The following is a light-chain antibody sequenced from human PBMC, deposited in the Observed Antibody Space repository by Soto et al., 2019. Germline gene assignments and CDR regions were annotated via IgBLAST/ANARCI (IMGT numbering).Light chain of an antibody. J-gene: IGKJ1*01. CDR3: LQDYSYPRT. Sequence: AIQLTQSPSSLSASVGDRVTITCRASQGIRNDLGWYQVKPGTAPKLLIYAASTLQSEVPSRFSGSGSGTEFTLTISSLQPGDFVTYYCLQDYSYPRTFGQGTRV. CDR2: AAS. V-gene: IGKV1-6*02. CDR1: QGIRND.